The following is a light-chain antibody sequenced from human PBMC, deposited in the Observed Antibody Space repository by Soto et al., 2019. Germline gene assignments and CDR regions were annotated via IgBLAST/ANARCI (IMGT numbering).Light chain of an antibody. CDR2: VGTGGIVG. Sequence: QSVLTQPPSASASLGASVTLTCTLSSGYGNYKVDWYQQRPGKGPRFVMRVGTGGIVGSKGDGIPDRFSVLGSGLNRYLTIKNIQEEDESDYHCGADHGSGSNFDVVFGGGTKLTVL. CDR3: GADHGSGSNFDVV. J-gene: IGLJ2*01. CDR1: SGYGNYK. V-gene: IGLV9-49*01.